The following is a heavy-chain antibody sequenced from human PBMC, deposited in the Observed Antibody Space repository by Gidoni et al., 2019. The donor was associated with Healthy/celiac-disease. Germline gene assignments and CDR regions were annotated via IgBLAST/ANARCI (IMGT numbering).Heavy chain of an antibody. J-gene: IGHJ3*02. Sequence: EVQLVESGGGLVKPGGSLRLSCAASGFTFSSYSMNWVRQAPGKGLEWVSSISSSSSYIYDADSVKGRFTISRDNAKNSLYLQMNSLRAEDTAVYYCARLSNDAFDIWGQGTMVTVSS. V-gene: IGHV3-21*01. CDR2: ISSSSSYI. CDR1: GFTFSSYS. CDR3: ARLSNDAFDI.